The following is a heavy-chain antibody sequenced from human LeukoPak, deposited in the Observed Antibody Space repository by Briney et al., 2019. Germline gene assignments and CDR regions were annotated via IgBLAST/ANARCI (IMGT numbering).Heavy chain of an antibody. CDR3: VKDPGLSGEPI. J-gene: IGHJ3*02. V-gene: IGHV3-30*02. CDR2: IRNDGSQK. D-gene: IGHD2/OR15-2a*01. CDR1: GFIFINYG. Sequence: GGSLRLSCAASGFIFINYGMYWVRQAPGKGLEWVTFIRNDGSQKYYADSVKGRFTISRDNSKNTLYLQMNSLKVEDTAVYYCVKDPGLSGEPIWGQGTMVTVSS.